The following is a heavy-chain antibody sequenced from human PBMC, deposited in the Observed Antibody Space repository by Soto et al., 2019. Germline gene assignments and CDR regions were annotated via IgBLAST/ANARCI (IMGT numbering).Heavy chain of an antibody. CDR1: GFTLSSYS. CDR2: ISGNGEII. D-gene: IGHD4-17*01. Sequence: PGLSLRLSCAASGFTLSSYSIHWIRRAPGKGLEWISYISGNGEIIQYAASARGRFTISRDNAENSVYLEMDSLRAEDTALYYCARDVDADFRTDFGYRGRGTLVTVSS. CDR3: ARDVDADFRTDFGY. J-gene: IGHJ4*02. V-gene: IGHV3-48*04.